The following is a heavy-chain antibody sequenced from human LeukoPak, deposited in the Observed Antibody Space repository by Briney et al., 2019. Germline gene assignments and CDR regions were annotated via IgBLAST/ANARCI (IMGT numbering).Heavy chain of an antibody. CDR2: ISGSGGST. J-gene: IGHJ4*02. CDR3: AQDSEGGY. V-gene: IGHV3-23*01. Sequence: GGSLRLSCAASGFTFSSCAMSWVRQAPGKGLEWVSAISGSGGSTYYADSVKGRFTISRDNSNNTLYLQMNSLRVEDTAVYYCAQDSEGGYWGQGTLVTVSS. D-gene: IGHD1-14*01. CDR1: GFTFSSCA.